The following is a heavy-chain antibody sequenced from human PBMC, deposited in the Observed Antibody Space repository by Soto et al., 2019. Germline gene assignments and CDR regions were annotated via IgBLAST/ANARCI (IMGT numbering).Heavy chain of an antibody. V-gene: IGHV5-51*01. J-gene: IGHJ4*02. CDR2: IYPGDSDT. CDR3: ARHFYDYLDY. CDR1: GYSFSNYW. D-gene: IGHD3-16*01. Sequence: GESLKISCRGSGYSFSNYWIAWVRQMPGKGLEWMGIIYPGDSDTRYSPSFQGQVTISVDKSISTAYLQWSSLKASDTAIYYCARHFYDYLDYWGQGILVTVSS.